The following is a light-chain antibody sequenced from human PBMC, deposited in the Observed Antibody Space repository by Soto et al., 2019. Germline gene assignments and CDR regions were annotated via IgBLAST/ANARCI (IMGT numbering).Light chain of an antibody. Sequence: QSVLTQPPSASGSPGQSVAISCTGTSSDVGGYNYVSWYQQHPGKAPKLMIYEVNKRPSGGPDRFSGSKSGNTASLTVSGLQAEDEADYYCSSYAGSSNVFGTGTQLTVL. J-gene: IGLJ1*01. V-gene: IGLV2-8*01. CDR3: SSYAGSSNV. CDR1: SSDVGGYNY. CDR2: EVN.